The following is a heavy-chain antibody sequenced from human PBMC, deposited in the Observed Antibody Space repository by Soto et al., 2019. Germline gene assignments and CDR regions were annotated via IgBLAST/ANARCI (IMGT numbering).Heavy chain of an antibody. CDR1: VFTFSSST. V-gene: IGHV3-33*01. D-gene: IGHD6-13*01. CDR2: IWYDGSNK. CDR3: ARLRPTKSIAAAGNAAY. Sequence: GGSLTLPSVSSVFTFSSSTMHGVRKAQGKGLGWVAVIWYDGSNKYYADYVKGRFTVSRDNSKNTRYLQMNSLRAVDTAVYYCARLRPTKSIAAAGNAAYWGQGTLVTVSS. J-gene: IGHJ4*02.